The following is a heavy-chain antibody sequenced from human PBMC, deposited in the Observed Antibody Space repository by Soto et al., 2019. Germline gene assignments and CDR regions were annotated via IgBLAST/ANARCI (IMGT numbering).Heavy chain of an antibody. CDR3: ARESITMVRGSQMGGMDV. CDR1: GFTFSSYG. D-gene: IGHD3-10*01. V-gene: IGHV3-33*01. J-gene: IGHJ6*02. CDR2: IWYDGSNK. Sequence: GGSLRLPCAASGFTFSSYGMHLARQAPGKGLEWVAVIWYDGSNKYYADSVKGRFTISRDNSKNTLYLQMNSLRAEDTAVYYCARESITMVRGSQMGGMDVWGQGPTGTVSS.